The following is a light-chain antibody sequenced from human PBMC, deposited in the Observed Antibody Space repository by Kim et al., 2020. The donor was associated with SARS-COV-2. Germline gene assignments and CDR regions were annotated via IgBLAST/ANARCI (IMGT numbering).Light chain of an antibody. V-gene: IGLV3-1*01. J-gene: IGLJ7*02. Sequence: VSPGQKSSITGSGDGLAASGVCCYQQIPGNSPILVIYQDIMRTSGFPEQFSGSNPGNTATLTISGTKAMDNADYYCQVRDSATAIFGGGTQLTAL. CDR3: QVRDSATAI. CDR1: GLAASG. CDR2: QDI.